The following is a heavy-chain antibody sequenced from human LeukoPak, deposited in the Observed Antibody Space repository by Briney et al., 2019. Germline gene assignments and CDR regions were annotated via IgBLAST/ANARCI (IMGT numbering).Heavy chain of an antibody. J-gene: IGHJ6*02. D-gene: IGHD1-26*01. V-gene: IGHV3-23*01. CDR3: ARLVPPTTYYYSGMDV. CDR1: GFTFGDYA. Sequence: GRSLRLSCAASGFTFGDYAMHWVRQAPGKGLEWVSSISRSGDTTYYADSVKGRLTISRDNSKNTLYLQMSSLGAEDTAVYYCARLVPPTTYYYSGMDVWGQGTTVTVSS. CDR2: ISRSGDTT.